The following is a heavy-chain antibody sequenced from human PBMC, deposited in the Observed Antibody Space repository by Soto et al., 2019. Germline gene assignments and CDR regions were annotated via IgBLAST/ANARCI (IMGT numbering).Heavy chain of an antibody. CDR3: ANHNSSGWYSLYYFDY. V-gene: IGHV3-23*01. D-gene: IGHD6-19*01. CDR1: GFTFSSYA. Sequence: PGGSLRLSCAASGFTFSSYAMSWVRQAPGKGLEWVSAISGSGGSTYYADSVKGRFTISRDNSKNTLYLQMNSLRAEDTAVYYCANHNSSGWYSLYYFDYWGQGTLVTVSS. J-gene: IGHJ4*02. CDR2: ISGSGGST.